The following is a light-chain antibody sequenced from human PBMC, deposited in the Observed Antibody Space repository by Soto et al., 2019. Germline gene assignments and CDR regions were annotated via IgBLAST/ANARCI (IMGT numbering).Light chain of an antibody. Sequence: AIQMTQSPSSLAASVGDRGTITCRASQDIRKDLAWYQQKPGKAPQILIYGASTLQTGVASRFSGSGSATDFTLTISSLQPEDSAAYYCLPDYNYPFTFGQGTNVDIK. CDR3: LPDYNYPFT. J-gene: IGKJ2*01. V-gene: IGKV1-6*01. CDR2: GAS. CDR1: QDIRKD.